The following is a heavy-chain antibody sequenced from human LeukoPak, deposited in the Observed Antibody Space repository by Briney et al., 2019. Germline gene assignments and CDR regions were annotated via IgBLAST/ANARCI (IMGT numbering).Heavy chain of an antibody. J-gene: IGHJ4*02. D-gene: IGHD5-24*01. V-gene: IGHV4-39*01. CDR3: ARLRRDGYNNFDY. CDR2: IYYSGSA. Sequence: PSETLSLTCTVSGGSISSSSYYWGWIRQPPGKGLEWIGSIYYSGSAYYNPSLKSRVTISVDTSKNQFSLKLSSVTAADTAVYYCARLRRDGYNNFDYWGQGTLVTVSS. CDR1: GGSISSSSYY.